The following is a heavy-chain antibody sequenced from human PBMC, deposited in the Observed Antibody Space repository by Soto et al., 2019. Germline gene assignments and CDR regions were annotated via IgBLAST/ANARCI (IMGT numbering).Heavy chain of an antibody. J-gene: IGHJ3*01. D-gene: IGHD3-22*01. CDR1: GFTFSTYA. Sequence: GGSLRLSCAASGFTFSTYALHWVRQAPGKGLEWVATVTSDGSNKYHADSEEGRFTISRDDSKNTLYLQLNSLRAEDTAVYYCGRITLKTSVDTFDFWGQGTMVTVSS. CDR3: GRITLKTSVDTFDF. CDR2: VTSDGSNK. V-gene: IGHV3-30-3*01.